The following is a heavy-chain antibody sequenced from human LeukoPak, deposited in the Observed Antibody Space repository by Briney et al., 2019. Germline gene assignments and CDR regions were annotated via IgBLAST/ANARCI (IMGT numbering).Heavy chain of an antibody. CDR1: GFTFRNAS. CDR3: ASMEPAAPISFYFDY. V-gene: IGHV3-53*01. Sequence: PGGSLRLSCAASGFTFRNASMSWVRQAPGKGLEWVSLIYRDGNTYYADSVKGRFTISRDSSKNTLFLQLNSLTAEDTAVYYCASMEPAAPISFYFDYWGQGTLVTVSS. CDR2: IYRDGNT. D-gene: IGHD3-16*02. J-gene: IGHJ4*02.